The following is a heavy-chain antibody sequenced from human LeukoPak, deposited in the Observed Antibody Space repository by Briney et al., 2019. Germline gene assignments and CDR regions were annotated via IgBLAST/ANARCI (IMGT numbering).Heavy chain of an antibody. J-gene: IGHJ4*02. CDR1: GGSFSAYY. CDR2: INHSGST. CDR3: ARRRGYYYGSGSLDY. D-gene: IGHD3-10*01. Sequence: SENLSLTCAVYGGSFSAYYWSWIRQSPGKGLEWIGEINHSGSTNYNPSLKSRVAISVDTSKNQFSLNLSSVTAADTAVYYCARRRGYYYGSGSLDYWGQGALVTVSS. V-gene: IGHV4-34*01.